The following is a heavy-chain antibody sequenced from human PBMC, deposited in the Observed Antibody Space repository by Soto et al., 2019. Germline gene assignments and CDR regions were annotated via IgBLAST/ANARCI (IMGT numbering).Heavy chain of an antibody. D-gene: IGHD1-1*01. Sequence: QLQLQESGSGLVRPSQTLSLTCAVSGGSISSGGYSWNWIRQPPGKGLEWVGYIYHSGSTLYNPSLKSRDTISVYKSKNQFSLKLSAVTAAHTAVYYCARDQLEGNWFDPWGQGTLVTVSS. CDR1: GGSISSGGYS. CDR2: IYHSGST. V-gene: IGHV4-30-2*01. CDR3: ARDQLEGNWFDP. J-gene: IGHJ5*02.